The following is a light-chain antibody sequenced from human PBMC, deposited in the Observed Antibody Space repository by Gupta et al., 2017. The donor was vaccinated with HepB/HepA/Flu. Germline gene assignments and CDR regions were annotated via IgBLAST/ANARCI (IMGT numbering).Light chain of an antibody. CDR3: IQNLPTPS. CDR1: QSLLQSNGYNS. CDR2: LGS. V-gene: IGKV2-28*01. J-gene: IGKJ4*01. Sequence: DIVMTQSPLSLPVTPGEPASISCRSSQSLLQSNGYNSLDWYLQKPGQSPQLLIYLGSNRDCGVTDRFSGSGAGTDFTLKSSRGEDEDVGVYYCIQNLPTPSFGGGTKMEIK.